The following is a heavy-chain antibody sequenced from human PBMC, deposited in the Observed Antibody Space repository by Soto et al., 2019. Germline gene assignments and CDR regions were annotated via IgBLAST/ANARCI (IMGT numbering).Heavy chain of an antibody. Sequence: QVQLQQWGAGLLKPSETLSLTCAVYGGSFSGYYWSWIRQPPGKGLEWIGEINHSGSTNYNPSLKSRVTISVDTSKNQFSLKLSSVTAADTAVYYCARESRYCSGGSCHVGYYYYGMDVWGQGTTVTVSS. D-gene: IGHD2-15*01. J-gene: IGHJ6*02. CDR1: GGSFSGYY. CDR3: ARESRYCSGGSCHVGYYYYGMDV. V-gene: IGHV4-34*01. CDR2: INHSGST.